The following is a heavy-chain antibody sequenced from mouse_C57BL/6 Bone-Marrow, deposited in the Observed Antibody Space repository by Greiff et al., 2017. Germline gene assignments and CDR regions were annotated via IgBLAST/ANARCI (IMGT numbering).Heavy chain of an antibody. D-gene: IGHD2-3*01. CDR1: GYTFTSYG. CDR2: FYPRSGNT. Sequence: QVQLQQSGAELARPGASVKLSCKASGYTFTSYGISWVKQRTGQGLEWIGEFYPRSGNTYYNEKVKGKATLTADKSSSTVYMELHSLTSEDSSFYFCAIRVGWLLPLYYAMDYWGQGTSVTVSS. J-gene: IGHJ4*01. V-gene: IGHV1-81*01. CDR3: AIRVGWLLPLYYAMDY.